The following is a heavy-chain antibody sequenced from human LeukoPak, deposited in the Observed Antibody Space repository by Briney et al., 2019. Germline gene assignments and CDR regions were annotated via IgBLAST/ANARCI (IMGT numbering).Heavy chain of an antibody. CDR3: GSDRGPLTIPDYYYGMDV. J-gene: IGHJ6*02. D-gene: IGHD3-9*01. CDR2: ISSSSSYT. CDR1: GFTFSDYY. Sequence: GGSLRLSCAASGFTFSDYYMSWIRQAPGKGLEWVSYISSSSSYTNYADSVKGRFTISRDNAKNSLYLQMNSLRAEDTAVYYCGSDRGPLTIPDYYYGMDVWGQGTTVTVSS. V-gene: IGHV3-11*05.